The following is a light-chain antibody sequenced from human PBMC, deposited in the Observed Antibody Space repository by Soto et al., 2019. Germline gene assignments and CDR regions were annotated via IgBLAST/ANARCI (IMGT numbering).Light chain of an antibody. Sequence: SPSSLSASLGDRVTITCRASQSISSYLDWYQQKPGKAPKLLIYAASTLQSGVPSRFSGRGSGTEFTLTINSLQPEDFATYYCQQSYSTPRTFGQGTKVEMK. CDR3: QQSYSTPRT. CDR2: AAS. CDR1: QSISSY. V-gene: IGKV1-39*01. J-gene: IGKJ1*01.